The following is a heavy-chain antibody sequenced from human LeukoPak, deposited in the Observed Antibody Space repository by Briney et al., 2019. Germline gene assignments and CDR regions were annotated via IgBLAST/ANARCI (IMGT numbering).Heavy chain of an antibody. D-gene: IGHD6-19*01. V-gene: IGHV3-7*04. CDR1: GFTFSSYG. CDR3: VRDHQWREGTF. Sequence: GGSLRLSCAASGFTFSSYGMHWVRQAPGKGLEWVANIKQDGSEKYYVDSVKGRFTISRDNAKSSVYLQMNSLRAEDTAVYYCVRDHQWREGTFWGQGTLVTVSP. J-gene: IGHJ4*02. CDR2: IKQDGSEK.